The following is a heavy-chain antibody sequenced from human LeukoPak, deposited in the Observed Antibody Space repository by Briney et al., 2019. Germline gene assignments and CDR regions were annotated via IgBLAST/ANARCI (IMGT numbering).Heavy chain of an antibody. J-gene: IGHJ4*02. CDR2: IHYSGNT. V-gene: IGHV4-59*01. D-gene: IGHD5-18*01. CDR3: ATHDSAVMVTSAFDY. CDR1: GGSISSYY. Sequence: SETLSLTCTVSGGSISSYYWSWIRQAPGKGLEWLGNIHYSGNTNYNPSLRGRVTIVLDTPKNQFSLNLNSVTAADTAVYYCATHDSAVMVTSAFDYWGQGSLVTVSS.